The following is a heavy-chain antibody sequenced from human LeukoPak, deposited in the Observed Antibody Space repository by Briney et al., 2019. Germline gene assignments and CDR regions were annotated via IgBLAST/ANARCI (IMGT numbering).Heavy chain of an antibody. CDR1: EFTFSSYA. Sequence: GGSLRLSCAASEFTFSSYAMSWVRQAPGKGLEWVSAISGSGGNTYYADSVKGRFTISRDSSKNTLFLHMNTLRAEDTAIYYCAKDRTVGASYWYFDLWGRGTLVTVSS. J-gene: IGHJ2*01. D-gene: IGHD1-26*01. CDR2: ISGSGGNT. CDR3: AKDRTVGASYWYFDL. V-gene: IGHV3-23*01.